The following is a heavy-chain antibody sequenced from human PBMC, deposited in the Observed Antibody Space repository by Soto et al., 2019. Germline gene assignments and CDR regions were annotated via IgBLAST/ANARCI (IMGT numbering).Heavy chain of an antibody. D-gene: IGHD6-13*01. J-gene: IGHJ4*02. CDR1: GFTFVSYH. CDR3: EGRLGYSDSWSSDY. V-gene: IGHV3-48*02. Sequence: PGGSLRLSCAASGFTFVSYHMNWVRQAPGKGLEWIAYISSNSNSIYYADSVKDRFTISRDNAKSSLYLQMSSLRDEDTAVYYCEGRLGYSDSWSSDYWGQGTLVTVSS. CDR2: ISSNSNSI.